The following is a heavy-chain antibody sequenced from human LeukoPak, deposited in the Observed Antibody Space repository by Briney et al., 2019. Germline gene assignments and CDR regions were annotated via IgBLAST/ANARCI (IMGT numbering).Heavy chain of an antibody. CDR2: IYTGGTT. CDR3: ARGQGL. V-gene: IGHV3-53*01. CDR1: GFTVSSNY. Sequence: GGSLRLSCAASGFTVSSNYMSWVRQAPGKGLEWVSIIYTGGTTYYADSVKGRFTISRDNSRNTLFLQMNSLRAEDTAVYYCARGQGLWGQGTLVTVSS. J-gene: IGHJ4*02.